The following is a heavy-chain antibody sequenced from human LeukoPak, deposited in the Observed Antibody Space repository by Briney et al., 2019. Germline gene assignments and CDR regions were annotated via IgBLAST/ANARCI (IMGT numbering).Heavy chain of an antibody. Sequence: PGRSLRLSCAASGFTFSIYGMQWVRQAPGKGQEWVALIWSDGSETYYADSVKGRSTISRDNSKNTLYLQMNGLRAEDTAVYYCARRYCSSTGCYMGYDYYGMDVWGQGTTVTVSS. D-gene: IGHD2-2*02. CDR2: IWSDGSET. CDR3: ARRYCSSTGCYMGYDYYGMDV. V-gene: IGHV3-33*01. J-gene: IGHJ6*02. CDR1: GFTFSIYG.